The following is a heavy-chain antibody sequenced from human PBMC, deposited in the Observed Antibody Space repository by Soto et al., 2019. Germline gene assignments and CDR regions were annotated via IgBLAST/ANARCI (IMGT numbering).Heavy chain of an antibody. J-gene: IGHJ4*02. CDR3: ARRYGSAFDY. Sequence: QVQLQESGPGLVKPSGTLSLTCVVSGVSISSHEWWTWVRQPPGKGLEWIGYIYYSGSTNYNPSLQSRVTISVDTSKNQFSLKLSSVTAADTAVYYCARRYGSAFDYWGQGTLVTVSS. D-gene: IGHD1-26*01. CDR2: IYYSGST. V-gene: IGHV4-4*02. CDR1: GVSISSHEW.